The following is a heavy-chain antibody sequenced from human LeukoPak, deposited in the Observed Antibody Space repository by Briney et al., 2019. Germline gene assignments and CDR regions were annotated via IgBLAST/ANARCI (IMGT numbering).Heavy chain of an antibody. CDR2: IYYSGST. Sequence: PSQTLSLTCTVSGGSISSGGYYWSWTRQHPGKGLEWIGYIYYSGSTYYNPSLKSRVTISVDTSKNQFPLKLSSVTAADTAVYYWASWTPVTTFWYEYSQHGGQGTLVTVSS. D-gene: IGHD4-17*01. V-gene: IGHV4-31*03. J-gene: IGHJ1*01. CDR1: GGSISSGGYY. CDR3: ASWTPVTTFWYEYSQH.